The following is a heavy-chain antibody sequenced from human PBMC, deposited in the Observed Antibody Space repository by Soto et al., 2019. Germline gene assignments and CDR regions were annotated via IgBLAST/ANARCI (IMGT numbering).Heavy chain of an antibody. CDR3: VRVEGIAVTT. CDR1: GFSFRDYD. CDR2: ISYNGNDK. J-gene: IGHJ5*02. V-gene: IGHV3-30*03. Sequence: QVQLVESGGGVVQPGRSLRLSCVVSGFSFRDYDMNWVRQVPGKGLEWVAVISYNGNDKYYADSVKGQFTLSRDTSKNTLYLQMNSLRTEDTAVYYCVRVEGIAVTTWGQGTLVTVSS. D-gene: IGHD6-19*01.